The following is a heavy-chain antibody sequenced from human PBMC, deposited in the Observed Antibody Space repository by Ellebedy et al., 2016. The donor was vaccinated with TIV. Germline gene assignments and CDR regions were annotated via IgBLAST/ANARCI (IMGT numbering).Heavy chain of an antibody. J-gene: IGHJ4*02. D-gene: IGHD3-10*01. Sequence: GGSLRLSXAASGFTFSSYAMSWVRQAPGKGLEWVSAISGSGGSTYYADSVKGRFTISRDNSKNTLSLQMNSLRAEDTAVYYCAALWFGELFYPDYWGQGTLVTVSS. CDR3: AALWFGELFYPDY. CDR2: ISGSGGST. CDR1: GFTFSSYA. V-gene: IGHV3-23*01.